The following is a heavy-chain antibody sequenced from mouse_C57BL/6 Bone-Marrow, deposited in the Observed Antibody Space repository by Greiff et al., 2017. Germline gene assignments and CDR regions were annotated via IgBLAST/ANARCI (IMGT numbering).Heavy chain of an antibody. CDR1: GFSLTSYG. Sequence: QVQLQQSGPGLVAPSQSLSITCTVSGFSLTSYGVDWVRQSPGKGLEWLGVIWGVGSTNYNSALKSRLSISKDNSKSQVFLKMNSLQTDDTAMYYCASYYYSNDYYAMDYWGQGTSVTVSS. CDR3: ASYYYSNDYYAMDY. D-gene: IGHD2-5*01. V-gene: IGHV2-6*01. J-gene: IGHJ4*01. CDR2: IWGVGST.